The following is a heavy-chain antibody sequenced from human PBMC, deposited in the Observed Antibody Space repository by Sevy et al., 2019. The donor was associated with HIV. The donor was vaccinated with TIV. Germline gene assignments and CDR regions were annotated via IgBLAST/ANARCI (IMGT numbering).Heavy chain of an antibody. D-gene: IGHD3-22*01. CDR2: IKQDGSEK. J-gene: IGHJ4*02. V-gene: IGHV3-7*01. CDR3: ARPYYYDSSGLIDY. CDR1: GFTFSSYW. Sequence: GGSLRLSCAASGFTFSSYWMSRVRQAPGKGLEWVANIKQDGSEKYYVDSVKGRFTISRDNAKNSLYLQMNSLRAEDTAVYYCARPYYYDSSGLIDYWGQGTLVTVSS.